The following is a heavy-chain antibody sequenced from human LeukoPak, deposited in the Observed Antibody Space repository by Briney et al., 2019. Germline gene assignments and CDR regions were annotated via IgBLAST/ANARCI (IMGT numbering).Heavy chain of an antibody. J-gene: IGHJ4*02. CDR1: GGSFSGYY. CDR3: ARVPVVVIRYYFDY. Sequence: SGTLSLTCAVYGGSFSGYYWSWIRQPPGKGLEWIGEINHSGSTNYNPSLKSRVTISVDTSKNQFSLKLSSVTAADTAVYYCARVPVVVIRYYFDYWGQGTLVTVSS. CDR2: INHSGST. D-gene: IGHD3-22*01. V-gene: IGHV4-34*01.